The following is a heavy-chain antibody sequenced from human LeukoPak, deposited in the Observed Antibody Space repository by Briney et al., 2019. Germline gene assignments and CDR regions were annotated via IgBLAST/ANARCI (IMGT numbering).Heavy chain of an antibody. J-gene: IGHJ4*02. CDR3: ASGAASTGN. D-gene: IGHD3-10*01. Sequence: ASVKVSCKASGYTFTSYYMHWVRQAPGQGPEWMGKINPSGGSTSYAQKFQGRVNMIRDISTSTVYMELSSLRSEDTAVYYCASGAASTGNWGQGTLVTVSS. V-gene: IGHV1-46*01. CDR1: GYTFTSYY. CDR2: INPSGGST.